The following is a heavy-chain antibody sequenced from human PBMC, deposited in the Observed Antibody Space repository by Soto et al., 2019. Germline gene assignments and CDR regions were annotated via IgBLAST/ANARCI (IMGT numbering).Heavy chain of an antibody. CDR1: GGSFSGYY. D-gene: IGHD3-10*01. Sequence: SETLSLTCAVYGGSFSGYYWSWIRQPPGKGLEWIGEINHSGSTNYNPPLKSRVTISVDTSKNQFSLKLSSVTAADTAVYYCARVGMDYGSRSSNWFHPWGQGTLVTVSS. J-gene: IGHJ5*02. CDR2: INHSGST. V-gene: IGHV4-34*01. CDR3: ARVGMDYGSRSSNWFHP.